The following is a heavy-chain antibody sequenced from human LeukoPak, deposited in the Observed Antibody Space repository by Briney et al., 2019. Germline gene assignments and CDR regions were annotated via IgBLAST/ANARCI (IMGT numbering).Heavy chain of an antibody. CDR3: ARGGVVVAAIDAFDI. CDR2: ISGNGGST. V-gene: IGHV3-23*01. CDR1: GFTFSSYA. J-gene: IGHJ3*02. Sequence: GGSLRLSCAASGFTFSSYAMNWVRQAPGKGLEWVSDISGNGGSTYYADSVKGRFTISRDISKNTLFLQLNSLRAEDTAVYYCARGGVVVAAIDAFDIWGQGTLVTVSS. D-gene: IGHD2-15*01.